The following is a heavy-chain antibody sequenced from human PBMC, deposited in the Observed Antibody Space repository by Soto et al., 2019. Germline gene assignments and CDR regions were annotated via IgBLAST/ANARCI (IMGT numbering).Heavy chain of an antibody. CDR2: IYYDEST. CDR1: GVSLNIGHYY. Sequence: QVQLQESGPGLLKPLETLSLTCTVSGVSLNIGHYYWVWIRHSPGKGLACIARIYYDESTYYNPSLKSRVTISTAKPKNQFSLTLKSVTAAATAVYYCGKVLIGATRHTDVDSWGQGALVTVSS. J-gene: IGHJ4*02. CDR3: GKVLIGATRHTDVDS. D-gene: IGHD2-15*01. V-gene: IGHV4-39*01.